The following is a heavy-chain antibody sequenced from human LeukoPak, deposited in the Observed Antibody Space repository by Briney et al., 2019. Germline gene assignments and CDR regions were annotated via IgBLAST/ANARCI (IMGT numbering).Heavy chain of an antibody. V-gene: IGHV3-23*01. CDR1: GFTVSRNY. J-gene: IGHJ4*02. CDR3: AKEVQYRAAFDY. CDR2: ISGSGGST. D-gene: IGHD6-6*01. Sequence: PGGSLRLSCAASGFTVSRNYMSWVRQAPGKGLEWVSGISGSGGSTYYAGSVKGRFTISRDNSKNTLYLQMNSLRAEDTAVYHCAKEVQYRAAFDYWGQGTLVTVSS.